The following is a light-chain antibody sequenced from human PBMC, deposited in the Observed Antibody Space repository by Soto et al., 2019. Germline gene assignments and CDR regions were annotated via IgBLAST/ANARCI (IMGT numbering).Light chain of an antibody. CDR1: QSISSW. CDR3: QQYNTFPLT. V-gene: IGKV1-5*03. CDR2: KAS. J-gene: IGKJ4*01. Sequence: DIQMTQSPSTLSASVGDRVTITCRASQSISSWLAWYQQKPGKAPKLLIYKASSLESGVPSRFSGSGSCTTFTLPISSLQPDDFATYYCQQYNTFPLTFGGGTRVEIK.